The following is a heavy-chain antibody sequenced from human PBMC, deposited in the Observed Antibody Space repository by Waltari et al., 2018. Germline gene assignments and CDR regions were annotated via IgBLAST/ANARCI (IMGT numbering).Heavy chain of an antibody. J-gene: IGHJ5*02. D-gene: IGHD4-17*01. CDR3: AREFRQTSGDYGWFDP. Sequence: QVQLQESGSGLVKPSQTLSLTCTVSGGSISSRDYSWSWIRQPPGKDLEWIGYIYYIGSAYYSPSLKSRATISLDRSKNQFSLRLNSVTATDTAVYYCAREFRQTSGDYGWFDPWGQGILVTVSS. CDR2: IYYIGSA. V-gene: IGHV4-30-2*01. CDR1: GGSISSRDYS.